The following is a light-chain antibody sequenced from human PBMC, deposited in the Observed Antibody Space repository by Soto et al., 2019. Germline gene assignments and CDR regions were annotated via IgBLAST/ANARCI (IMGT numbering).Light chain of an antibody. CDR3: QQYDTSPRT. CDR1: QSVSSSY. Sequence: DIVLTQHPVTLSLSPGERATLSCRASQSVSSSYLAWYQQKPGQAPRLLIYGASTRATGIPDRFSGSGSGTDFTLTISRLEPEDFAVYYCQQYDTSPRTFGQGTKVDI. CDR2: GAS. V-gene: IGKV3-20*01. J-gene: IGKJ1*01.